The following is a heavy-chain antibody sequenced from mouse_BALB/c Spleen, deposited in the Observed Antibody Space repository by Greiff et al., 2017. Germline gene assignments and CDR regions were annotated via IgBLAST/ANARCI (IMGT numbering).Heavy chain of an antibody. D-gene: IGHD2-2*01. Sequence: DVQLVESGGGLVKPGGSLKLSCAASGFTFSSYAMSWVRQTPEKRLEWVASISSGGSTYYPDSVKGRFTISRDNARNILYLQMSSLRSEDTAMYYCARDYGYDPPYYYAMDYWGQGTSVTVSS. V-gene: IGHV5-6-5*01. CDR1: GFTFSSYA. CDR3: ARDYGYDPPYYYAMDY. J-gene: IGHJ4*01. CDR2: ISSGGST.